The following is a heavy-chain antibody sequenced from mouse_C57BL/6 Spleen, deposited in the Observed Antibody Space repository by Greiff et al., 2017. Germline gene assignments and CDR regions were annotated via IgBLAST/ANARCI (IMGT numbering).Heavy chain of an antibody. CDR3: ARLDYYGYRD. D-gene: IGHD2-2*01. V-gene: IGHV1-82*01. CDR2: IYPGDGDT. CDR1: GYAFSSSW. J-gene: IGHJ2*01. Sequence: QVQLQQSGPELVKPGASVKISCKASGYAFSSSWMNWVKQRPGKGLEWIGRIYPGDGDTNYNGKFKGKATLTADKSSSTAYMQLSSLTSEDSAVYFCARLDYYGYRDWGQGTTLTVSS.